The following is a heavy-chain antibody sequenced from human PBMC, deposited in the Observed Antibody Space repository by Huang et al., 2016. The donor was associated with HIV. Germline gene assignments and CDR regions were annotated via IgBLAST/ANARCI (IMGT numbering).Heavy chain of an antibody. CDR1: GFMFSNFG. D-gene: IGHD2-15*01. Sequence: QVQLVESGGGVVQPGTSLRLSCAASGFMFSNFGMHWVRQAPGKGLELVAVMSYDGRSDRYSDSVKGRFTISRDNDKNTLSLEMNRLRHDDTAVYYCAKESRWFSDFDQWGQGTLVTVSS. V-gene: IGHV3-30*18. CDR2: MSYDGRSD. CDR3: AKESRWFSDFDQ. J-gene: IGHJ5*02.